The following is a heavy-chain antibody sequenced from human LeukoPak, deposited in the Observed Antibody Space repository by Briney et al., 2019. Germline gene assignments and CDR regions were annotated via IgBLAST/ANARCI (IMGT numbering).Heavy chain of an antibody. D-gene: IGHD3-3*01. Sequence: GGSLRLSCAASGFTFSSYSMNWVRQAPGKGLEWVSYISSSSSTIYYADSVKGRFTISRDNAKNSLYLQMNSLRAEDTAVYYCARWSKGAFDIWGQGTMVTVSS. CDR2: ISSSSSTI. CDR1: GFTFSSYS. V-gene: IGHV3-48*04. CDR3: ARWSKGAFDI. J-gene: IGHJ3*02.